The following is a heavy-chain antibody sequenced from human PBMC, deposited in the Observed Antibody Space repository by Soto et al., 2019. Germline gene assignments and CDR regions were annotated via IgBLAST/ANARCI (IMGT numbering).Heavy chain of an antibody. CDR3: ARRHSSSWYGIDY. V-gene: IGHV4-38-2*01. CDR1: GNSISSGDY. D-gene: IGHD6-13*01. CDR2: IYHSGRT. J-gene: IGHJ4*02. Sequence: PSETLSLTCAVSGNSISSGDYWDWIRQPPGKGLEWIGSIYHSGRTYYNPSLKSRVTISVDTSKNQFSLKLSSVTAADTAVYYCARRHSSSWYGIDYWGQGTLVTVSS.